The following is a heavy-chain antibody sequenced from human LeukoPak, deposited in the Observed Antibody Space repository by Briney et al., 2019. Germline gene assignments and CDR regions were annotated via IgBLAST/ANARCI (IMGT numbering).Heavy chain of an antibody. CDR2: IYYSGST. CDR3: ARGGWGYIVATIGYFDY. CDR1: GGSISSYY. V-gene: IGHV4-59*01. Sequence: SETLSLTCTVSGGSISSYYWSWIRQPPGKGLEWIGYIYYSGSTNYNPSLKSRVTISVDTSKNQFSLKLSSVTAADTAVYYCARGGWGYIVATIGYFDYWGQGTLVTVSS. D-gene: IGHD5-12*01. J-gene: IGHJ4*02.